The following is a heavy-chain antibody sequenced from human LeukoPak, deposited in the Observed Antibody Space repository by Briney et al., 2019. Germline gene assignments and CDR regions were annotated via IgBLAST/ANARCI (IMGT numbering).Heavy chain of an antibody. V-gene: IGHV4-4*07. D-gene: IGHD3-9*01. J-gene: IGHJ5*02. CDR3: ARALTGDHLVMDWFDP. CDR2: IYTSGST. Sequence: NPSETLSLTCTVSGGSISSYYWSWIRQPAGKGLEWIGRIYTSGSTNYNPSLKSRVTMSVDTSKNQFSLKLSSVTAADTAVYYCARALTGDHLVMDWFDPWGQGTLVTVSS. CDR1: GGSISSYY.